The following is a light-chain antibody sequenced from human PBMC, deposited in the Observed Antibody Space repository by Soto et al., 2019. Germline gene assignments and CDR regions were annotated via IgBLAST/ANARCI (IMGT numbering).Light chain of an antibody. CDR1: SSDVGGYNY. CDR3: SSYTSSSTLRV. V-gene: IGLV2-14*01. Sequence: QSVLTQPASVSGSPGQSITISCTGTSSDVGGYNYVSWYQQHPGKAPKLMIYDVSNRPSGVSNRFSGSMSGNTASLTISGLQAEDEADYYCSSYTSSSTLRVFGTGTKVTVL. CDR2: DVS. J-gene: IGLJ1*01.